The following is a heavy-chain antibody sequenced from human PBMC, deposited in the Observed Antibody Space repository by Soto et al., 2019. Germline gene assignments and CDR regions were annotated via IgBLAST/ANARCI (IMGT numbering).Heavy chain of an antibody. V-gene: IGHV4-39*01. CDR2: IYSSGSN. Sequence: PWETLSFTVTFCGASIRISRPSGGWIRQSPGKGLEWIGTIYSSGSNSYNPSLQSRLTTSAATSKNPSSLQLTSVIAADKAVYYCAAEHQWSTENVFDDWGQGTMVTVSS. D-gene: IGHD2-15*01. J-gene: IGHJ4*02. CDR3: AAEHQWSTENVFDD. CDR1: GASIRISRPS.